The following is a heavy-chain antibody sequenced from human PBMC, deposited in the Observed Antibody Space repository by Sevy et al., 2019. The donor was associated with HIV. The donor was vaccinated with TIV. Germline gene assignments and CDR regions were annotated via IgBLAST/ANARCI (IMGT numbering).Heavy chain of an antibody. D-gene: IGHD6-13*01. CDR3: TRDQWQHLVRPHCDY. J-gene: IGHJ4*02. Sequence: GGSLRLSCTGSGFTIGEYAVSWVRQAPGKGLEWVGFIRSKAYGGTTDYAASVKGRFTISRDDSKSIADLQMNSLKTEDTAVYYCTRDQWQHLVRPHCDYWGQGTLVTVSS. CDR2: IRSKAYGGTT. V-gene: IGHV3-49*04. CDR1: GFTIGEYA.